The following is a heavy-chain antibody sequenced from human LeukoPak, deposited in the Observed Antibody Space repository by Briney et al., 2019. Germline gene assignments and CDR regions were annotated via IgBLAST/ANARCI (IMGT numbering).Heavy chain of an antibody. D-gene: IGHD5-12*01. J-gene: IGHJ4*02. V-gene: IGHV3-21*01. CDR2: ISSSSSYI. CDR3: ARLVATTGDHY. CDR1: GFTFSSYS. Sequence: GGSLRLSCAASGFTFSSYSMNWARQAPGKGLEWVSSISSSSSYIYYADSVKGRFTISRDNAKNSLYLQMNSLRAEDTAVYYCARLVATTGDHYWGQGTLVTVSS.